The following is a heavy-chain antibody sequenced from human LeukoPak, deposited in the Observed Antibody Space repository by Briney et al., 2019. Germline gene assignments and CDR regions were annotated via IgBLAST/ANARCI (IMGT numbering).Heavy chain of an antibody. V-gene: IGHV3-23*01. CDR2: ISGSGGST. D-gene: IGHD6-13*01. Sequence: PGGSLRLSCAASGFTFSSYAMSWVRQAPGKGLEWVSAISGSGGSTYYADSVKGRFTISRDNSKNTLYLQMNSLRAEDTAVYYCAKDYSSSWTLHNWFDPWGQGTLVTVSS. CDR3: AKDYSSSWTLHNWFDP. J-gene: IGHJ5*02. CDR1: GFTFSSYA.